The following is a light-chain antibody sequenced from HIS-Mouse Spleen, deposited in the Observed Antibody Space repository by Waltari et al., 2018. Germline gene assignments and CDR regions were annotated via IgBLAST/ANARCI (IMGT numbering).Light chain of an antibody. CDR1: ALPKKY. CDR3: YSTDSSGNHRV. Sequence: SYELTQPPSVSVSPGQTARITCSVDALPKKYAYWYQQKSGQAPVLVLYEDSKRPPGIPGRFSGSSSGTMSTLTISGAQVEDEADYYCYSTDSSGNHRVFGGGTKLTVL. J-gene: IGLJ2*01. V-gene: IGLV3-10*01. CDR2: EDS.